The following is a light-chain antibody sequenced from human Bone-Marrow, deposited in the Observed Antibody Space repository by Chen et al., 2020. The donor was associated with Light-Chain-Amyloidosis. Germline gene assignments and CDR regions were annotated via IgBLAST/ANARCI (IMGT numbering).Light chain of an antibody. CDR1: SGSIATNY. V-gene: IGLV6-57*01. Sequence: NFMLTQPHSVSESPGKTVIISCTRSSGSIATNYVQWHQQRPGRSPTTVIYEDDQRPSGVPDRFSGSIDRSSNSVSLAISGLKTEDEADYYCQSYQGSSQGVFGGGTKLTVL. CDR3: QSYQGSSQGV. J-gene: IGLJ3*02. CDR2: EDD.